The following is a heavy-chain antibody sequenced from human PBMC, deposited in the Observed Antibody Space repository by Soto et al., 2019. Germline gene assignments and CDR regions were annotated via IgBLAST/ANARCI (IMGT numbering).Heavy chain of an antibody. D-gene: IGHD3-10*01. J-gene: IGHJ4*02. CDR3: VRDLNGDFYY. CDR2: INGYRHGA. Sequence: QVQLVQSGAEVRQPGASVKVSCKASGYSFTTYGMSWVRQAPGQGLEYMGWINGYRHGAKYVQRFQGRFSMTTDTSTNTVYMDLRSLTSDDTAVYYCVRDLNGDFYYWGQGTVVIVSP. V-gene: IGHV1-18*01. CDR1: GYSFTTYG.